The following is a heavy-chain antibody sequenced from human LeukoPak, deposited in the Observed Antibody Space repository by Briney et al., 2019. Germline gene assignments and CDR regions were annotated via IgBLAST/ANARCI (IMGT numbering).Heavy chain of an antibody. Sequence: LPGGSLRLSCAASGFTFDDYAMHWVRQAPGEGLEWVSGISWNSGSIGYADSVKGRFTISRDNAKNSLYLQMNSLRAEDTALYYCAKGPPSVGATLFDYWGQGTLVTVSS. D-gene: IGHD1-26*01. V-gene: IGHV3-9*01. CDR1: GFTFDDYA. J-gene: IGHJ4*02. CDR3: AKGPPSVGATLFDY. CDR2: ISWNSGSI.